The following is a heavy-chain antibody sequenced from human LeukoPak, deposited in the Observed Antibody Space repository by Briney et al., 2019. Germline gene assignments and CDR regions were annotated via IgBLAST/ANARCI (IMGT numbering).Heavy chain of an antibody. V-gene: IGHV1-18*01. J-gene: IGHJ5*02. CDR2: ISGYNGNP. CDR3: GRSYSSSHPDWFDP. CDR1: GYTFTSYG. Sequence: ASEKVSCKASGYTFTSYGISWVRQAPGQGLEWMGWISGYNGNPNYAQMLQGRVTMTTDTSTSTAYMELRSLRADDTAVYYCGRSYSSSHPDWFDPWGQGTLVTVSS. D-gene: IGHD6-6*01.